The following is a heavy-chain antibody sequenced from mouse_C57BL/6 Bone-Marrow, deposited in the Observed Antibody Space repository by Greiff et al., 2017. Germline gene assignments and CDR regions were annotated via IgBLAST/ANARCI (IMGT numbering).Heavy chain of an antibody. V-gene: IGHV1-53*01. CDR1: GYTFTSYW. Sequence: VQLQQPGTELVKPGASVTLSCKASGYTFTSYWMHWVKQRPGQGLEWIGNINPSNGGTNYNEKFKSKATLTVDKSSSTAYMQLSSLTSEDSAVYDCARVGYGSSYPYFDYWGKGTTLTVSS. CDR3: ARVGYGSSYPYFDY. CDR2: INPSNGGT. J-gene: IGHJ2*01. D-gene: IGHD1-1*01.